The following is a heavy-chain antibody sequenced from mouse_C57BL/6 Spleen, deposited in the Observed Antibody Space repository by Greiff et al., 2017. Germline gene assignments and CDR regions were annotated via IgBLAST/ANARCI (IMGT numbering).Heavy chain of an antibody. CDR1: GFTFTDYY. J-gene: IGHJ4*01. Sequence: VQLQQSGAELVRPGASVKLSCTASGFTFTDYYMHWVKQRPEQGLEWIGRIDPGGGDTDYTAKFTGKATMTADTSSNTAYLQLSSLTSEDTAVYYCSTVPDRDYWGQGTSVTVSS. CDR2: IDPGGGDT. V-gene: IGHV14-1*01. CDR3: STVPDRDY.